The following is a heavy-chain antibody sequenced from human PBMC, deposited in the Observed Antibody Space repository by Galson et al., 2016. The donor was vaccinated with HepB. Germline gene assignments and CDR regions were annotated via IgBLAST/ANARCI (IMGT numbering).Heavy chain of an antibody. Sequence: SLRLSCAASGFTFSSYAMTWVRQAPGKGLEWVSAIDSSGHSTYYTDSVTGRFTISRDNSNNTLYLQMHSLRSEDTAVYYCAKDPPVTADPNDAFDVWGQGTKVTVSS. CDR3: AKDPPVTADPNDAFDV. J-gene: IGHJ3*01. D-gene: IGHD4-17*01. V-gene: IGHV3-23*01. CDR2: IDSSGHST. CDR1: GFTFSSYA.